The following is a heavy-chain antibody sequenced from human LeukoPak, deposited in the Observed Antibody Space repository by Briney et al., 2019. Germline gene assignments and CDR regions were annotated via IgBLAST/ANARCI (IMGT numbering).Heavy chain of an antibody. CDR1: GGSFSGYY. V-gene: IGHV4-34*01. CDR3: ARGGRYYGDYDIFQH. J-gene: IGHJ1*01. Sequence: SETLSLTCAVFGGSFSGYYWSWIRQPPGKGLEWIGEINHSGSTNYNPSLKSRVTMSVDTSKNQFSLKLSSVTAADTAVHYCARGGRYYGDYDIFQHWGQGTLVTVSS. CDR2: INHSGST. D-gene: IGHD4-17*01.